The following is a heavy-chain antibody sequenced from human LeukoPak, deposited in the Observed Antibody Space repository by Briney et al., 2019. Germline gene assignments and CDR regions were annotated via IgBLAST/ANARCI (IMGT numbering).Heavy chain of an antibody. CDR2: ISYDGSDK. D-gene: IGHD6-19*01. CDR1: GFTFSSYG. CDR3: ANEAYSSGWPPGRSPGY. Sequence: GRSLRLSCAASGFTFSSYGMHWVREAPGKGLEWVAVISYDGSDKYYADSVKGRFTISRDNSKNTLYLQMNSLRAEDTAMYYCANEAYSSGWPPGRSPGYWGQGTLVTVSS. V-gene: IGHV3-30*18. J-gene: IGHJ4*02.